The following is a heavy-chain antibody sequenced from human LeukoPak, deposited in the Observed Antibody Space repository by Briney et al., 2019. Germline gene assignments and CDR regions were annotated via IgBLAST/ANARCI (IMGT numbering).Heavy chain of an antibody. D-gene: IGHD3-16*01. CDR2: INHSGST. Sequence: TSETLSLTCAVYGGSFSGYYWSWIRQPPGKGLEWIREINHSGSTNYNPSLKSRVTISVDTSKNQFSLKLSSVTAADTAVYYCARGRPGGSFDYWGQGTLVTVSS. CDR3: ARGRPGGSFDY. CDR1: GGSFSGYY. V-gene: IGHV4-34*01. J-gene: IGHJ4*02.